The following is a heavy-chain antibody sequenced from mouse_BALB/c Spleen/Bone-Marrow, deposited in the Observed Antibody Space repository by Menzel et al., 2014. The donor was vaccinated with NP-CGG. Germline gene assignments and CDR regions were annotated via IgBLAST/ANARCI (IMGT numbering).Heavy chain of an antibody. V-gene: IGHV1-31*01. Sequence: VQLQQSGPELMKPGASVKISCKASGYSFTSCYMHWVKQSHGKSLEWIGYIDPFNGATSYNQKFKGKATLTVDKSSSTAYMHLSSLTSEDSAVYYCARNWDVDYWGQGTTLTVSS. CDR3: ARNWDVDY. D-gene: IGHD4-1*01. CDR1: GYSFTSCY. J-gene: IGHJ2*01. CDR2: IDPFNGAT.